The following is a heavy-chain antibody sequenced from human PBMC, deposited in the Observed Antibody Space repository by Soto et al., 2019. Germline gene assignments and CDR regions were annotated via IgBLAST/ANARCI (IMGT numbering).Heavy chain of an antibody. Sequence: SGPTLANPTQTLTLTCAFSGFSLSTSGVGGGWIRQPPGKALEWLALIYWDDDKRYSPSLKSRLTITKDTSKNQVVLTMTNMDPVDTASYYCAHSTYYYDSSGSHFDYWGQGTLVTVSS. CDR2: IYWDDDK. CDR1: GFSLSTSGVG. CDR3: AHSTYYYDSSGSHFDY. J-gene: IGHJ4*02. V-gene: IGHV2-5*02. D-gene: IGHD3-22*01.